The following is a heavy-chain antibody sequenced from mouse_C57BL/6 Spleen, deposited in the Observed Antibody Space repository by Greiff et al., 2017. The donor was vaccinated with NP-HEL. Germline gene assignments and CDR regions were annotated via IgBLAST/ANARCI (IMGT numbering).Heavy chain of an antibody. V-gene: IGHV1-82*01. J-gene: IGHJ4*01. CDR2: IYPGDGDT. D-gene: IGHD1-1*02. Sequence: QVQLQQSGPELVKPGASVKISCKASGYAFSSSWMNWVKQRPGKGLEWIGRIYPGDGDTNYNGKFKGKATLTADKSSSTAYMQLSSLTSEDSAVYFCARWVGAMDYWGQGTSVTVSS. CDR3: ARWVGAMDY. CDR1: GYAFSSSW.